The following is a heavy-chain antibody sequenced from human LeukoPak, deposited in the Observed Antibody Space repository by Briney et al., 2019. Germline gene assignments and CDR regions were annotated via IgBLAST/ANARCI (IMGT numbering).Heavy chain of an antibody. CDR2: IYYSGST. CDR1: GGSISSHY. D-gene: IGHD3-3*01. V-gene: IGHV4-59*11. J-gene: IGHJ4*02. Sequence: SETLSLTCTVSGGSISSHYWSWIRQPPGKGLEWIGYIYYSGSTNYNPSLKSRVTISVDPSKNQFSLKLSSVTAADTAVYYCARYVSRRFWSGYYTAYFDYWGQGTLVTVSS. CDR3: ARYVSRRFWSGYYTAYFDY.